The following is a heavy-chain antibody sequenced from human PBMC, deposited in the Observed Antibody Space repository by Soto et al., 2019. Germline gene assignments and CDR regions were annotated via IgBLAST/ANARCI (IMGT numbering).Heavy chain of an antibody. CDR3: ARDTRLEGATVGLYDF. J-gene: IGHJ4*02. CDR1: GGSISSYY. V-gene: IGHV4-4*07. Sequence: QVRLQESGPGHVRLSETLSLTCSVSGGSISSYYWSWVRQPAGKGPEFIWRIYSNGDTDYTSSLKSRVTMSIDTTKNQFSLKLSSVTAADTAVYYCARDTRLEGATVGLYDFWGQGTMVTVSS. D-gene: IGHD1-26*01. CDR2: IYSNGDT.